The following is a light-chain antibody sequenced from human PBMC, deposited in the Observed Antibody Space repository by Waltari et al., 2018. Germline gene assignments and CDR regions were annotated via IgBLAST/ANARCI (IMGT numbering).Light chain of an antibody. CDR1: QSMSTN. V-gene: IGKV3-15*01. J-gene: IGKJ5*01. CDR3: QQYNRWPPIT. Sequence: EVVMTQSPATLSVSPGERATLSCRASQSMSTNMVWYQQKPGQPPRLLVYDASTRTPSIPARFKGSGSGTEFTLTISSLQSEDSAVYYCQQYNRWPPITFGQGTRLEI. CDR2: DAS.